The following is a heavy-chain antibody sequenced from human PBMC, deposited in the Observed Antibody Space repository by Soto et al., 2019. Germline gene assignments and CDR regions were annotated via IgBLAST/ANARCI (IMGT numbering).Heavy chain of an antibody. CDR3: ASHTTSYYYYAMDV. V-gene: IGHV3-53*02. CDR1: GFTVSANY. Sequence: EVLLVETGGGLIQPGGSLRLSCAASGFTVSANYMSWVRQAPGKGLEWVSVIFSGGSTYYADSVKGRFTISRDNFKNTLYLQMNSLRAEDTAVYYCASHTTSYYYYAMDVWGQGTTVTVSS. D-gene: IGHD1-1*01. CDR2: IFSGGST. J-gene: IGHJ6*02.